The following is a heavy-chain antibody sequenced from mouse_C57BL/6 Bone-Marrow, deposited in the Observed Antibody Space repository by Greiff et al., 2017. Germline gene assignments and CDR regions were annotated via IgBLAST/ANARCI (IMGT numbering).Heavy chain of an antibody. CDR3: ASGSYYYGSSLAMDY. D-gene: IGHD1-1*01. CDR2: IHPTSGST. V-gene: IGHV1-64*01. Sequence: QVQLQQPGAELVKPGASVKLSCKASGYTFTSYWMHWVQQRPGQGLEWIGMIHPTSGSTNYNAQFKSKATLTVDKSSSTAYMQLSSLTSEDSAVYYCASGSYYYGSSLAMDYWGQGTSVTVSS. J-gene: IGHJ4*01. CDR1: GYTFTSYW.